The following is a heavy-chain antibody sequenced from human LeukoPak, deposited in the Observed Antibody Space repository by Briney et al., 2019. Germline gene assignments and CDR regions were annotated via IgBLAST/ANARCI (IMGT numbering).Heavy chain of an antibody. CDR1: GYTFTDYY. Sequence: ASVKISXKVSGYTFTDYYMHWMQQAPGKGLGWMGLVDPEDGETIYAEKFQGRVTITADTSTDTAYMELSSLRSEDTAVYYCATRATGTKHYYYYYMDVWGKGTTVTVSS. J-gene: IGHJ6*03. CDR3: ATRATGTKHYYYYYMDV. CDR2: VDPEDGET. V-gene: IGHV1-69-2*01. D-gene: IGHD1-1*01.